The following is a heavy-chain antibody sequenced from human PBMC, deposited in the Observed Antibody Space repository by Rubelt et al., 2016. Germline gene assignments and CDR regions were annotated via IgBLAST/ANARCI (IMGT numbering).Heavy chain of an antibody. CDR1: GYTFTSYG. D-gene: IGHD3-10*01. V-gene: IGHV1-18*01. Sequence: QVQLVQSGAEVKKPGASVKVSCKASGYTFTSYGISRVRQAPGQGLEWMGWISTYNGNTDNTQKLQGRINGTTDTPTSTVYMELRSLRSDDTAMYYCASDYGVWGQGTTVTVSS. J-gene: IGHJ6*02. CDR2: ISTYNGNT. CDR3: ASDYGV.